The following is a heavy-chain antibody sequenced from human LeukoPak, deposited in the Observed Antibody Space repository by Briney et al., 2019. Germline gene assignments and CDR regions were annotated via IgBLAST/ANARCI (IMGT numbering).Heavy chain of an antibody. CDR3: ARGVVVVTAIVPDAFDI. V-gene: IGHV4-59*01. J-gene: IGHJ3*02. D-gene: IGHD2-21*02. CDR1: GGSISSYY. CDR2: IYYSGST. Sequence: SETLSLTCTVSGGSISSYYWSWIRQPPGKGLEWIGYIYYSGSTNYNPSLKSRVNISVDTSKNQFSLKLSSVTAADTAVYYCARGVVVVTAIVPDAFDIWGQGTMVTVSS.